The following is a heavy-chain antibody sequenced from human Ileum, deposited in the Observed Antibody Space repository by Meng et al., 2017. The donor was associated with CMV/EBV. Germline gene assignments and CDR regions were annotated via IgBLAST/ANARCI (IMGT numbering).Heavy chain of an antibody. CDR3: AKSHSPLDY. CDR2: ISYDGINK. D-gene: IGHD4-11*01. V-gene: IGHV3-30*18. CDR1: GFTLSNYA. Sequence: LSCAASGFTLSNYAMHWVRQAPGKGLEWVAVISYDGINKYHADSVRGRFTISRDNSKNTLYLQMNSLRAEDTAVYYCAKSHSPLDYWGQGTLVTVSS. J-gene: IGHJ4*02.